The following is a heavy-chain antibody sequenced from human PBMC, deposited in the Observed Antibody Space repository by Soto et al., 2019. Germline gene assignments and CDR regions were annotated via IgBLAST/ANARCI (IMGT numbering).Heavy chain of an antibody. Sequence: QVHLVQSGAVVENPGASVKVSCKASGYTFTNFGINWVRQAPGQGLEWRGWITPYNGNANYPQKHQDRLPIPTDTSSDTAYLELRSLRSDDTAVYFCARARMFSGAHHDYWGQGTRVTVSS. CDR1: GYTFTNFG. D-gene: IGHD6-19*01. V-gene: IGHV1-18*04. J-gene: IGHJ4*02. CDR3: ARARMFSGAHHDY. CDR2: ITPYNGNA.